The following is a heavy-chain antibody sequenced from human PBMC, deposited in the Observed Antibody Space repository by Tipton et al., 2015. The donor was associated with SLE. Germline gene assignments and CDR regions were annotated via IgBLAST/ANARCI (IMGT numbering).Heavy chain of an antibody. J-gene: IGHJ4*02. D-gene: IGHD2-8*01. V-gene: IGHV4-34*01. CDR2: INLLGAT. CDR3: ARQMVFAISFDY. Sequence: TLSLTCAVSGGSLSGYYWSWIRHSPGKGLEWIGQINLLGATDYNPSLKSRVTMSVDASKNQLSLNLTSVTAADTAVYYCARQMVFAISFDYWGQGSLVTVSS. CDR1: GGSLSGYY.